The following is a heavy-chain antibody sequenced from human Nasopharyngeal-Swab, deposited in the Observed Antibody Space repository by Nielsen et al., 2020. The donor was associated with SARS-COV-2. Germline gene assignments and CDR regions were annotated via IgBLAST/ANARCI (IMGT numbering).Heavy chain of an antibody. J-gene: IGHJ4*02. D-gene: IGHD6-13*01. CDR2: IGVSGTMT. V-gene: IGHV3-23*01. Sequence: GGSLRLSCAVSGFTFSRSALTWVRQAPGKGLEWVSAIGVSGTMTYYADFVRGRFTISRDNSKNTLYLQMNSLRAEDTAVYYCARGSSRGMFDYWGQGTLVTVSS. CDR3: ARGSSRGMFDY. CDR1: GFTFSRSA.